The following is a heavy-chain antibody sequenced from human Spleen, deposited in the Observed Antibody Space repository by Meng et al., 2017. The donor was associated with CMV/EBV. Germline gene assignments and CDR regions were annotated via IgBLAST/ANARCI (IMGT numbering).Heavy chain of an antibody. J-gene: IGHJ6*02. CDR1: GFTFSSYS. Sequence: LSLTCAASGFTFSSYSMNWVRQAPGKGLEWVSSISSSSSYIYYADSVKGRFTISRDNAKNSLYLQMNSLRAEDTAVYYCARDVRAAAAALDYYYYYGMDVWGQGTTVTVSS. CDR3: ARDVRAAAAALDYYYYYGMDV. V-gene: IGHV3-21*01. D-gene: IGHD6-13*01. CDR2: ISSSSSYI.